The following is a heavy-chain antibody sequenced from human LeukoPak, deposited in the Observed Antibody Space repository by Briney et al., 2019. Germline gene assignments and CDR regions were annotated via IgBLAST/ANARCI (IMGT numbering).Heavy chain of an antibody. V-gene: IGHV3-23*01. J-gene: IGHJ4*02. CDR1: GFTFGKYW. D-gene: IGHD4-11*01. CDR3: SVDREEDDSNYVF. Sequence: GGSLRLSCVASGFTFGKYWMSWVRQAPGKGLEWVSGISGNGDRTSYADSVKGRFAVSRDNSKNTAYLQMSNLRAEDTAVYFCSVDREEDDSNYVFWGQGTLVTVSS. CDR2: ISGNGDRT.